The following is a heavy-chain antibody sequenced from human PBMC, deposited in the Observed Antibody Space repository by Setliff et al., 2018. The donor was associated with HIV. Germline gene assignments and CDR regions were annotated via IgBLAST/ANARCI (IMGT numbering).Heavy chain of an antibody. Sequence: SEALSLTCAVYGVSFSGYYWTWIRQPPGKGLEWIGEINHSGSTNYNPSLKSRVTISVDTSKNQFSLKLSSVTAADTAVYYCARLEYYYYMDVWGNGTTVTVSS. CDR3: ARLEYYYYMDV. CDR2: INHSGST. CDR1: GVSFSGYY. J-gene: IGHJ6*03. V-gene: IGHV4-34*01.